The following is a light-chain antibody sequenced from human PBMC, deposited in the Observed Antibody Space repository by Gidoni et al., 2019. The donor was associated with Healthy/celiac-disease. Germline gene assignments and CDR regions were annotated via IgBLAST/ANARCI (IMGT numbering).Light chain of an antibody. V-gene: IGKV4-1*01. CDR1: QSVLYSSNNKNY. J-gene: IGKJ4*01. CDR2: WAP. CDR3: QQYYSTPLT. Sequence: DIVMTQSPDSLAVSLGERATINCNSSQSVLYSSNNKNYLAWYQQKPGQPPKLLIYWAPTRESGVPDRFSGSGSGTDFTLTISSMQAEDVAVYYCQQYYSTPLTFGGXTKVEIK.